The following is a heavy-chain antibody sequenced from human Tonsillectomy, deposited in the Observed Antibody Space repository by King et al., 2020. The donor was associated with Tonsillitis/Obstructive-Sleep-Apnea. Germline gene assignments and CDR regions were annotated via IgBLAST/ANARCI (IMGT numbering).Heavy chain of an antibody. CDR1: GFTFSSYS. CDR3: ARVRFPNYYGSGSGDAFDI. D-gene: IGHD3-10*01. J-gene: IGHJ3*02. Sequence: QLVQSGGGLVKPGGSLRLSCAASGFTFSSYSMNWVRQAPGKGLEWVSSISSSSSYIYYADSVKGRFTISRDNAKNSLYLQMNSLRAEDTAVYYFARVRFPNYYGSGSGDAFDIWGQGTMVTVSS. V-gene: IGHV3-21*01. CDR2: ISSSSSYI.